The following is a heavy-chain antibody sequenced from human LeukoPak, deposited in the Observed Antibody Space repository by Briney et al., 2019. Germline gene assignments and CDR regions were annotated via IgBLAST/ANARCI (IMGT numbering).Heavy chain of an antibody. J-gene: IGHJ4*02. CDR3: AKEYSSTWFYFDY. CDR1: GFTFSSYG. CDR2: IRYDGSTK. Sequence: GGSLRLSCAASGFTFSSYGMHWVRQAPGKGLEWVAFIRYDGSTKYYADSVKGRFTVSRDNSKNTLYLQMNSLRAEDTAVYNCAKEYSSTWFYFDYWGQGTLVTVSS. D-gene: IGHD6-13*01. V-gene: IGHV3-30*02.